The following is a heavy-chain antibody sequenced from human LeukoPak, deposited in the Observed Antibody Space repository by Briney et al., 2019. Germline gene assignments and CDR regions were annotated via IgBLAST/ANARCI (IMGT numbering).Heavy chain of an antibody. CDR3: AKGLRGTYDY. CDR1: GFTFSNYA. D-gene: IGHD3-3*01. CDR2: ITDSGDGT. Sequence: GGSLRLSCAASGFTFSNYAMTWVRQAPGKGLEWISSITDSGDGTYFADSVRGRFSIYRDNSRNTLHLQLNSLRAEDTAVYYCAKGLRGTYDYWGQGTLVTVSS. V-gene: IGHV3-23*01. J-gene: IGHJ4*02.